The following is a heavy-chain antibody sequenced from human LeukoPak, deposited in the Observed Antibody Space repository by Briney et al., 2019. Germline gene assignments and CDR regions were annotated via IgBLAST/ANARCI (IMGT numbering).Heavy chain of an antibody. D-gene: IGHD3-3*01. V-gene: IGHV3-30*03. CDR1: GFTFSSHG. J-gene: IGHJ4*02. CDR2: ISYDGSNK. CDR3: ARENYDFWSGYSFDY. Sequence: PGGSLRPSCAASGFTFSSHGMHWVRQAPGKGLEWVAVISYDGSNKYYADSVKGRFTISRDNSKNTLYLQMNSLRAEDTAVYYCARENYDFWSGYSFDYWGQGTLVTVSS.